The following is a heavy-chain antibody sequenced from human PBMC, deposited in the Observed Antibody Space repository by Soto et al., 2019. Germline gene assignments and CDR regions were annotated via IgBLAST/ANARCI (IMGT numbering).Heavy chain of an antibody. J-gene: IGHJ4*02. V-gene: IGHV1-3*01. CDR1: GYIFTDYA. CDR2: INPASGYT. Sequence: QVQLVQSGAEVKQPGASVKVSCMTSGYIFTDYAVHWVRQAPGQRPEWMGWINPASGYTASSQSFQGRVTITKDTSANTAYMELSSLSAEATAVYYWASRPDVHEGTFDFWGQGTLVTVSS. CDR3: ASRPDVHEGTFDF. D-gene: IGHD3-10*02.